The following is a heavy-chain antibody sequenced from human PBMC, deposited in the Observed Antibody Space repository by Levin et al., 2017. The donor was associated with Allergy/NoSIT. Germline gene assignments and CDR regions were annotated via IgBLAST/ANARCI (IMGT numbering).Heavy chain of an antibody. V-gene: IGHV3-21*01. D-gene: IGHD6-19*01. J-gene: IGHJ4*02. CDR1: GFTFSSYS. CDR3: ARDAVAVAGFFGY. Sequence: GGSLRLSCAASGFTFSSYSMNWVRQAPGKGLEWVSSISSSSSYIYYADSVKGRFTISRDNAKNSLYLQMNSLRAEDTAVYYCARDAVAVAGFFGYWGQGTLVTVSS. CDR2: ISSSSSYI.